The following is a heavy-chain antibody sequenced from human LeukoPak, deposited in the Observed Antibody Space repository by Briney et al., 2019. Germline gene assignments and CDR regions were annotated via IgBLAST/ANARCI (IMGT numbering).Heavy chain of an antibody. CDR1: GFTFSSYA. CDR2: ISGSGGST. J-gene: IGHJ4*02. D-gene: IGHD6-19*01. V-gene: IGHV3-23*01. CDR3: AKDAVAGTRGYYFDY. Sequence: GGSLRLSCAASGFTFSSYAMSWVRQAPEKGLEWVSAISGSGGSTYYADSVKGRFTISRDNSKSTLYLQMNSLRAEDTAVYYCAKDAVAGTRGYYFDYWGQGTLVTVSS.